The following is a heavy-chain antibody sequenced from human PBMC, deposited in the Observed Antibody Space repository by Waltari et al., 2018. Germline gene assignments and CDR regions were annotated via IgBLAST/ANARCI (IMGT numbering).Heavy chain of an antibody. CDR2: INHSGST. CDR1: GGSFSGYY. V-gene: IGHV4-34*01. CDR3: ARGLSTSNYYYYYYMDV. J-gene: IGHJ6*03. D-gene: IGHD2-2*01. Sequence: QVQLQQWGAGLLKPSETLSLTCAVYGGSFSGYYWSWIRQPPGKGLEWMGEINHSGSTNYNPSLKSRVTISVDTSKNQFSLKLSSVTAADTAVYYCARGLSTSNYYYYYYMDVWGKGTTVTVSS.